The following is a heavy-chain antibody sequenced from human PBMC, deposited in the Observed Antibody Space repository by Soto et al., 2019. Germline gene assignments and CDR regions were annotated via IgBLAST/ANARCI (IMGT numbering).Heavy chain of an antibody. CDR2: INPSGGST. CDR1: GYTFTIYY. D-gene: IGHD2-2*01. Sequence: GASVKVSCKASGYTFTIYYMHWVRQAPGQGLEWMGIINPSGGSTSYAQKFQGRVTMTRDTSTSTVYMELSSLRSEDTAVYYCARGVVCSSTSCTPFRAFVIWAQGTMVPV. J-gene: IGHJ3*02. CDR3: ARGVVCSSTSCTPFRAFVI. V-gene: IGHV1-46*01.